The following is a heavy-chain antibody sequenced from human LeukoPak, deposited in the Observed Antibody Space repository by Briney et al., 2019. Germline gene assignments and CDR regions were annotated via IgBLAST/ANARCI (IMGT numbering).Heavy chain of an antibody. CDR2: IKADGSEN. D-gene: IGHD1-14*01. V-gene: IGHV3-7*01. J-gene: IGHJ4*02. CDR3: SAGPHFDY. CDR1: GFTVSSYW. Sequence: GGSLRLSCGASGFTVSSYWMSWVRQAPGKGLEWVANIKADGSENHYVGSVKGRFTISRDNTKNSLYLQMNSLRDEDTAVYYCSAGPHFDYWGQGTLVTVSS.